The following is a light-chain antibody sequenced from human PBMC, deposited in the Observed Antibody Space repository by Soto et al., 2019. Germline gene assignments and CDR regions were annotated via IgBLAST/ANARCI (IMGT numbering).Light chain of an antibody. Sequence: QSVLTQPRSVSGSPGQSVTISCTGTSSDVGTYTYVSWYQQHPGKAPKLIIYDVIKRPSGVPDRFSGSKSGNTASLTISGLQAEDEADYYCCSYTAGRTFVFGGGTKVTVL. CDR2: DVI. J-gene: IGLJ2*01. V-gene: IGLV2-11*01. CDR1: SSDVGTYTY. CDR3: CSYTAGRTFV.